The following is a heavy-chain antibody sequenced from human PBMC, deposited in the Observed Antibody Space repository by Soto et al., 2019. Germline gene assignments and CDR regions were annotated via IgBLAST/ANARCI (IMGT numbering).Heavy chain of an antibody. D-gene: IGHD2-2*01. CDR2: KDRNSANT. J-gene: IGHJ3*02. V-gene: IGHV1-8*01. CDR1: VYTFTRYD. Sequence: QVQLLQSGAEVKKPGASVMFSCKASVYTFTRYDIYWGRQATGQGLEWMGSKDRNSANTGSAQTLQDRLRMVRDTAINRANLERSSLRTDYTVIYYCPRRDKYHHVDIWCQATMVTVSS. CDR3: PRRDKYHHVDI.